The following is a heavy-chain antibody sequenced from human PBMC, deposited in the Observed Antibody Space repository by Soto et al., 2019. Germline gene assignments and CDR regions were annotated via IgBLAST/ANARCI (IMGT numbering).Heavy chain of an antibody. Sequence: QVQLVQYGAEVKKPGASMKVSCKASGDIFLSYYIHWVRQAPGQGVEWMGLISPSGGSTVYAQKFQDRVIMTRDTSRSTVFMELSSLRSADTAVYYCARTSTSFPYNWFDPWGQGTLVTVSP. CDR2: ISPSGGST. J-gene: IGHJ5*02. CDR1: GDIFLSYY. V-gene: IGHV1-46*01. CDR3: ARTSTSFPYNWFDP. D-gene: IGHD3-16*02.